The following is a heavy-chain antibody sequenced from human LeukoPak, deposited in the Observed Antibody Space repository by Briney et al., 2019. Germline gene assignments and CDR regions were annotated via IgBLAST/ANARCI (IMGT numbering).Heavy chain of an antibody. J-gene: IGHJ3*02. V-gene: IGHV4-61*02. CDR2: IYTSGST. Sequence: SETLSLTCTVSGGSISSGSYYWSWIRQPAGKGLEWIGRIYTSGSTNYNPSLKSRVTISVDTSKNQFSLKLSSVTAADTAVYYCAREMGDIVVVVAGLDAFDIWGQGTMVTVSS. D-gene: IGHD2-15*01. CDR3: AREMGDIVVVVAGLDAFDI. CDR1: GGSISSGSYY.